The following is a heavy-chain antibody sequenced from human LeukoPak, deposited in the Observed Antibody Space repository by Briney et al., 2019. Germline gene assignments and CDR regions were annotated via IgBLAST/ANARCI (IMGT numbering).Heavy chain of an antibody. V-gene: IGHV3-15*01. D-gene: IGHD3-22*01. CDR2: IKSKTDGGTT. CDR1: GFTFSNAW. Sequence: GGSLRLSCAASGFTFSNAWMSWVRQAPGKGLEWVGRIKSKTDGGTTDYAAPVKGRFTISRDDSKNTLYLQMNSLKTEDTAVYYRTTAMWLLGGDDAFDIWGQGTMVTVSS. J-gene: IGHJ3*02. CDR3: TTAMWLLGGDDAFDI.